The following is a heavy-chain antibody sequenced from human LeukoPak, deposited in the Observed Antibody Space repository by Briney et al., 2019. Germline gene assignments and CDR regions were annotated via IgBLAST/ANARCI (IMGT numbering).Heavy chain of an antibody. Sequence: RSSVKVSCKASGGTFSSYTISWVRQAPGQGLEWMGRIIPILGIANYAQKFQGRVTITADKSTSTAYMELSSLRSEDTAVYYCARLGENWIDDFDDWGEGTPVTASS. CDR1: GGTFSSYT. J-gene: IGHJ4*02. CDR3: ARLGENWIDDFDD. CDR2: IIPILGIA. V-gene: IGHV1-69*02. D-gene: IGHD1-1*01.